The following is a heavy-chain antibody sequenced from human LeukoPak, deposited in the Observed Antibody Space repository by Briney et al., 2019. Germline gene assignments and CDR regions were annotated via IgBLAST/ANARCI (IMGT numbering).Heavy chain of an antibody. V-gene: IGHV4-4*07. CDR3: ARGCEQQLAIAPSNWFDP. CDR1: GGSISSYY. J-gene: IGHJ5*02. D-gene: IGHD6-13*01. CDR2: IYTSGST. Sequence: KSSETLSLTCTVSGGSISSYYWSWIRQPAGKGLEWIGRIYTSGSTNYNPSLKSRVTISVDTSKNQFSLKLSSVTAADTAVYYCARGCEQQLAIAPSNWFDPWGQGTLVTVSS.